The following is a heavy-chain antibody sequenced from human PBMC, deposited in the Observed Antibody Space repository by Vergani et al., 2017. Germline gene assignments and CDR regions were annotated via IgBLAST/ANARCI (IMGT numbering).Heavy chain of an antibody. CDR2: IYYSGNT. CDR1: GASIKSGGYY. Sequence: QVQLQESGPGLVKPSQTLSLICSVSGASIKSGGYYWSWLRQSPGGGLEWIGYIYYSGNTYYNPSFKSRVIISVDTSKNQIYLDLNSVTAADTAVYYCARDRGLAGSDYYAFGYWGRGTLVTLCS. V-gene: IGHV4-31*03. CDR3: ARDRGLAGSDYYAFGY. D-gene: IGHD6-13*01. J-gene: IGHJ4*02.